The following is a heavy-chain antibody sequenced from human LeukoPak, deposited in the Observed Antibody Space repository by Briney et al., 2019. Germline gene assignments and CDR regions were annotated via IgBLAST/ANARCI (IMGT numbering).Heavy chain of an antibody. Sequence: SETLSLTCTVSGGSISSYYWSWIRQPPGKGLEWIGYIYYSGSTNYNPSLKNRVTISVDTSKNQFSLKLSSVTAADTAVYYCAFDSSGSSYYGMDVWGQGTTVTVSS. CDR2: IYYSGST. CDR3: AFDSSGSSYYGMDV. CDR1: GGSISSYY. D-gene: IGHD6-19*01. J-gene: IGHJ6*02. V-gene: IGHV4-59*01.